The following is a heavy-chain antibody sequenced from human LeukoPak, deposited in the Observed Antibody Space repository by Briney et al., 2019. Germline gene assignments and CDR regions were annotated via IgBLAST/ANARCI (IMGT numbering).Heavy chain of an antibody. Sequence: PGGSLRLSCAASGFTVSSNYISWVRQALGKGLEWVSVIYSAGTTYYADSVKGRFTISRDNSKNTLYLQMNSLRVEDTAVYYCASQSTPVLPFDIWGQGTMVTVSS. CDR3: ASQSTPVLPFDI. V-gene: IGHV3-66*04. CDR1: GFTVSSNY. J-gene: IGHJ3*02. CDR2: IYSAGTT.